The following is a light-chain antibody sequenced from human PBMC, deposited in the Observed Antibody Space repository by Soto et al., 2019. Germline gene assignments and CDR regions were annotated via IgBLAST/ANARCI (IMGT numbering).Light chain of an antibody. J-gene: IGKJ1*01. V-gene: IGKV3-20*01. CDR3: QQYAASPWT. Sequence: EIVLTQSPDTLSLSPGERATLSCRASQSVSSSYLAWYQKKPGQAPRLVIYGTSSRAIGIPDRFSGSGSGTDFALTISGLEPEDFAVYYCQQYAASPWTFGQGTKVENK. CDR1: QSVSSSY. CDR2: GTS.